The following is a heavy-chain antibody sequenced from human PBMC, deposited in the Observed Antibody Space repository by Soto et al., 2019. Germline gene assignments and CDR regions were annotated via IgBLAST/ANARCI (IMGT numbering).Heavy chain of an antibody. CDR3: ARPDRDFYGLDV. V-gene: IGHV3-13*05. CDR1: GFTFRNYD. J-gene: IGHJ6*02. CDR2: ISAAGDP. Sequence: EVQLVESGGGLVQPGGSLRLSCEAAGFTFRNYDMHWVRQGTGKGLEWVSGISAAGDPDYADSVEGRFTISRENAQNSSFLQMNSLTVGDTAVYYCARPDRDFYGLDVWGQGTTVIVSS.